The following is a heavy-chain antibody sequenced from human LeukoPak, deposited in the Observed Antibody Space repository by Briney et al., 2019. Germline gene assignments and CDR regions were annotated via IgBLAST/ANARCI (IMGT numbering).Heavy chain of an antibody. J-gene: IGHJ4*02. D-gene: IGHD2-2*01. Sequence: GGSLRLSCTVSGFTVSSNSMSWVRQAPGKGLEWVSAISGSGGSAYYTDSVKGRFTISRDNSKNTLYLQMNSLRAEDTAVYYCATHYCDSTSCYAGGDYWGQGTLVTVSS. CDR1: GFTVSSNS. CDR3: ATHYCDSTSCYAGGDY. CDR2: ISGSGGSA. V-gene: IGHV3-23*01.